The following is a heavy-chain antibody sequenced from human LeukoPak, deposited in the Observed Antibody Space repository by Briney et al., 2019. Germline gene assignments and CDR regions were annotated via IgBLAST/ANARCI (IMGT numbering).Heavy chain of an antibody. Sequence: ASVKVSCKASGGTFSSYAISWVRQAPGQGLEWMGWISAYNGNTNYAQKLQGRVTMTTDTSTSTAYMELRSLRSDDTAVYYCARYCSSTSCRGGFDPWGQGTLVTVSS. V-gene: IGHV1-18*01. J-gene: IGHJ5*02. CDR2: ISAYNGNT. CDR1: GGTFSSYA. CDR3: ARYCSSTSCRGGFDP. D-gene: IGHD2-2*01.